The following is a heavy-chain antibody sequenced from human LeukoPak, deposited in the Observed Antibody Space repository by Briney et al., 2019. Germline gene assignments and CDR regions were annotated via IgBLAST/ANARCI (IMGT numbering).Heavy chain of an antibody. CDR3: ARDNSVEDTAWWFDP. CDR2: INPSGGST. CDR1: GYTFTSYY. Sequence: SSVKVSCKASGYTFTSYYMHWVRQAPGQGLEGMGVINPSGGSTSYAQKFQGRVTMTRDMSTSTDYMELSSLRSEDTAVYYCARDNSVEDTAWWFDPWGQGTLVTVSS. D-gene: IGHD4-23*01. V-gene: IGHV1-46*01. J-gene: IGHJ5*02.